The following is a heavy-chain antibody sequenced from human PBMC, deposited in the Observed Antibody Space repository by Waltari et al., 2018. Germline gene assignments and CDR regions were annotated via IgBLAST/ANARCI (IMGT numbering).Heavy chain of an antibody. CDR2: VYYTGTT. CDR1: GGSISGYY. Sequence: QVHLQESGPGLVKPSETLSLTCAVSGGSISGYYWSWIRQPPGKGLEWIGYVYYTGTTHYNPSLKSRVTMSFDTSANQFSLKLASVTAADTAVYYCARERGYDGFDFWGQGTLATVSS. V-gene: IGHV4-59*01. CDR3: ARERGYDGFDF. D-gene: IGHD3-16*01. J-gene: IGHJ4*02.